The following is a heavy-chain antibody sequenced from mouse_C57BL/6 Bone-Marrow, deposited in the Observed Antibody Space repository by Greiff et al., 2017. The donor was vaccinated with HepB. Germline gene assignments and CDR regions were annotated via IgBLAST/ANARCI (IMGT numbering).Heavy chain of an antibody. V-gene: IGHV2-9-1*01. J-gene: IGHJ1*03. CDR2: IWTGGGT. D-gene: IGHD1-1*01. CDR3: ARNVPPIFYGSSHWYFDV. CDR1: GFSLTSYA. Sequence: VQLQQSGPGLVAPSQSLSITCTVSGFSLTSYAISWVRQPPGKGLEWLGVIWTGGGTNYNSALKSRLSISKDNSKSQVFLKMNSLQTDDTARYYCARNVPPIFYGSSHWYFDVWGTGTTVTVSS.